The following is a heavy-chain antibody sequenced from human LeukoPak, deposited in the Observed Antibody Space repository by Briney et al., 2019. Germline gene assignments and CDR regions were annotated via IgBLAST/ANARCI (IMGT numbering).Heavy chain of an antibody. CDR3: ARVGKLVRGVTSYYFDY. V-gene: IGHV3-7*01. D-gene: IGHD3-10*01. CDR1: GFTFSSYW. J-gene: IGHJ4*02. CDR2: INQDGSEK. Sequence: GGSLRLSCAASGFTFSSYWMSWVRQAPGKGLEWVANINQDGSEKYYVDSVKGRFTISRDNAKNSLYLQMNRLRAEDTAVYYCARVGKLVRGVTSYYFDYWGQGTLVTVSS.